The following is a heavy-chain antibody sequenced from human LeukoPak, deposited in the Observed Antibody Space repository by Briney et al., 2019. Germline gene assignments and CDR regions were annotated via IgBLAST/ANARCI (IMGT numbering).Heavy chain of an antibody. J-gene: IGHJ4*02. CDR2: IYDSGST. D-gene: IGHD3-9*01. CDR3: VSERKTYYDILTGYYKGYFDY. CDR1: GGSFNSRSSY. V-gene: IGHV4-39*07. Sequence: PSETLSLTCTVSGGSFNSRSSYWGWIRQPPGKGLEWIGSIYDSGSTYYNPSLKSRVTVFVDTSKNLFSLKLCSVTAADTAVYYCVSERKTYYDILTGYYKGYFDYWGQGTLVTVSS.